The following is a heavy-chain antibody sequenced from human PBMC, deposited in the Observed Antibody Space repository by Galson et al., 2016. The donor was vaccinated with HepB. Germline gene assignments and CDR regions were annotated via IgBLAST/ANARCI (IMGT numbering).Heavy chain of an antibody. CDR3: ARNLLFDWLSRADFDY. CDR1: GFTVSNNF. Sequence: SLRLSCAASGFTVSNNFMRWVRQAPGTGLVWVSRINIDGNSITYADSVKGRFAISRDNAKNTVHLQMNSLRAEDTAVYYCARNLLFDWLSRADFDYWGQGTLGTVSS. V-gene: IGHV3-74*01. D-gene: IGHD3-9*01. J-gene: IGHJ4*02. CDR2: INIDGNSI.